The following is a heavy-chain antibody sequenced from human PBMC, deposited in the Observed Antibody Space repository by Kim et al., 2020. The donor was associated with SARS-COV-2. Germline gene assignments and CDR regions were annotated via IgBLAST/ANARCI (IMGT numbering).Heavy chain of an antibody. Sequence: SNTDYADSVKGRFTIARDNSKNTLDLQMNSLRAEDTAVYYCAKGWEYFDYWGQGTLVTVSS. V-gene: IGHV3-23*03. CDR3: AKGWEYFDY. J-gene: IGHJ4*02. D-gene: IGHD1-26*01. CDR2: SNT.